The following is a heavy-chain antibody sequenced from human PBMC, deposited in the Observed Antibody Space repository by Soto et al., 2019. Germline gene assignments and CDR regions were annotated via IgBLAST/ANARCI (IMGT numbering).Heavy chain of an antibody. Sequence: SETLSLTCTVSGGSISSGGYYWSRIRQHPGKGLEWIGYIYYSGSTYYNPSLKSRVTISVDTSKNQFSLKLSSVTAADTAVYYCARAPIGPYDFWSGYSYYFDYWGQGTLVTVSS. CDR3: ARAPIGPYDFWSGYSYYFDY. CDR1: GGSISSGGYY. CDR2: IYYSGST. V-gene: IGHV4-31*03. D-gene: IGHD3-3*01. J-gene: IGHJ4*02.